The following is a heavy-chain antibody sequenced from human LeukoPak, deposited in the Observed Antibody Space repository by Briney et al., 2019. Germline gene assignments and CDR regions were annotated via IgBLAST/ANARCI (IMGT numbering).Heavy chain of an antibody. J-gene: IGHJ5*02. V-gene: IGHV4-30-2*01. CDR1: GGSISSGGYS. D-gene: IGHD1-26*01. CDR3: ARGRRLVGFDP. Sequence: SETLSLTCAVSGGSISSGGYSWSWLRQPPGKGLEWIGYIYHSGSTNYNPSLKSRVTISVDTSKNQFSLKLSSVTAADTAVYYCARGRRLVGFDPWGQGTLVTVSS. CDR2: IYHSGST.